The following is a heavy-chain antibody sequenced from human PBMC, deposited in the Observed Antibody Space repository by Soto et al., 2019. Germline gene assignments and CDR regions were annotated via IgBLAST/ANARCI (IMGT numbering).Heavy chain of an antibody. Sequence: QVQLVQSGAEVKKPGASVKVSCKASGCTFTSYYMHWVRQAPGQGLEWMGIINPSGGSTSYAQKFQGRVTMTRDTSTSTVYMELSSLRSEDTAVYYCATLSGSTLFDYWGQGTLVTVSS. V-gene: IGHV1-46*01. CDR2: INPSGGST. CDR1: GCTFTSYY. D-gene: IGHD3-22*01. CDR3: ATLSGSTLFDY. J-gene: IGHJ4*02.